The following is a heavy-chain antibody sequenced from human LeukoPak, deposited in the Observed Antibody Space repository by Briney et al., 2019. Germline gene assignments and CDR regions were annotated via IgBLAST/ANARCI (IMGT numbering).Heavy chain of an antibody. CDR1: GFTFSSYE. D-gene: IGHD3-9*01. J-gene: IGHJ4*02. Sequence: QTGGSLRLSCAASGFTFSSYEMNWVRQAPGKGLEWVSYISSSGSTIYCADSVKGRFTISRDNAKNSLYLQMNSLRAEDTAVYYCARWDYDILTGYRTNDYRGQGTLVTVSS. CDR2: ISSSGSTI. V-gene: IGHV3-48*03. CDR3: ARWDYDILTGYRTNDY.